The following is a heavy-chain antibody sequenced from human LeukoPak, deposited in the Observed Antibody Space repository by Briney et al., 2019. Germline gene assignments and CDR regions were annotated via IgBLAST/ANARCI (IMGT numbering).Heavy chain of an antibody. V-gene: IGHV1-69*05. CDR3: ARDSCGGDCCLDY. Sequence: SVKLSCKASGGTFSSYAISWVRQAPGQGLEWMGGIIPIFGTANYAQKFQGRVTITTGESTSTAYMELSSLRSEDTAVYYCARDSCGGDCCLDYWGQGTLVTVSS. CDR2: IIPIFGTA. D-gene: IGHD2-21*02. J-gene: IGHJ4*02. CDR1: GGTFSSYA.